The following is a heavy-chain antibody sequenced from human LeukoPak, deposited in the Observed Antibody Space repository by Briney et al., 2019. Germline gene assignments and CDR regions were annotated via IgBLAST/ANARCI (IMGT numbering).Heavy chain of an antibody. CDR3: ARSEAVADPPPDV. J-gene: IGHJ6*02. CDR2: INHSGST. V-gene: IGHV4-34*01. D-gene: IGHD6-19*01. Sequence: SETLSLTCTVSGGSISGYYWSWIRQPPGKGLEWIGEINHSGSTNYNPSLKSRVTISVDTSKNQFSLKLSSVTAADTAVYYCARSEAVADPPPDVWGQGTTVTVSS. CDR1: GGSISGYY.